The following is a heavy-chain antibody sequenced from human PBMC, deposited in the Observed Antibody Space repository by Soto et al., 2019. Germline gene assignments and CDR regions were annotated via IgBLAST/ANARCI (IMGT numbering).Heavy chain of an antibody. J-gene: IGHJ3*01. CDR1: GFTYSSHG. CDR3: ARDGQYRTDGFDV. CDR2: LSRGGGST. D-gene: IGHD5-12*01. V-gene: IGHV3-23*01. Sequence: EAQLSESGGELIQPGGSLRLSCAASGFTYSSHGMSWVRQARGKGLEWIAGLSRGGGSTYYADSVKGRFTISRDNPKNTLDLIMNNLRVEDTALYYCARDGQYRTDGFDVWGQGTMVTVSS.